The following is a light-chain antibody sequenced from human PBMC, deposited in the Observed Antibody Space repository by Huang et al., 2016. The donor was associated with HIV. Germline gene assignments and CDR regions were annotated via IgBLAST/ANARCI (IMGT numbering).Light chain of an antibody. Sequence: DIQMTQSPSSLSASVGDRVTITCRASQTITSFLNWYQQKPGKAPKLLIYAASSLQSGVLSRFSGSGSGTSFTLTINTLQPEDFATYYCQQSSSTPCTFGPGTRVDIK. CDR3: QQSSSTPCT. CDR2: AAS. CDR1: QTITSF. J-gene: IGKJ3*01. V-gene: IGKV1-39*01.